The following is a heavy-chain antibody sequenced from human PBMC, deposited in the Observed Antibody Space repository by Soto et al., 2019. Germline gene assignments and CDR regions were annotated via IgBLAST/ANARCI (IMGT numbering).Heavy chain of an antibody. CDR2: IWYDGSNQ. CDR3: ARAVSSATYYDCIGY. Sequence: GGSLRLSCEASGFDSSTYGLHWVRQAPGKGLEWLAFIWYDGSNQHYAASVKGRFTISRDNSRNTLYLQMNNLRADDTAVYFCARAVSSATYYDCIGYWGRGTLVTVSS. D-gene: IGHD1-26*01. J-gene: IGHJ4*02. V-gene: IGHV3-33*01. CDR1: GFDSSTYG.